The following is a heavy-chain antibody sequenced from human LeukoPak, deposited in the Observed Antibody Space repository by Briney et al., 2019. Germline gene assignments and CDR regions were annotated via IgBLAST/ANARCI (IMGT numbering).Heavy chain of an antibody. CDR3: ARDEELGIEGRNWFDP. V-gene: IGHV1-2*02. J-gene: IGHJ5*02. D-gene: IGHD2-21*01. CDR2: INPNTGGT. Sequence: ASVKVSCKASGYTFTDYYMHWVRQAPGQGLEWMGWINPNTGGTKYAQNFQGRVTMTRDTSISTAYMELSRLRPDDTAVFYCARDEELGIEGRNWFDPWGQGTLVTVSS. CDR1: GYTFTDYY.